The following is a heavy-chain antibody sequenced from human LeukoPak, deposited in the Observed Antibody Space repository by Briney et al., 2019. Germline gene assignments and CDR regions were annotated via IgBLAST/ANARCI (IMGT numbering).Heavy chain of an antibody. CDR3: AREARGSGRDFDY. D-gene: IGHD1-26*01. Sequence: GGSLRLSCAASGFSFSDFYMSWIRQAPGMGLEWISYIGTRSNPIYYADSVKGRFTISRDDAKNSLYLQMNSLRDENTAVYFCAREARGSGRDFDYWGQGILVTVSS. J-gene: IGHJ4*02. V-gene: IGHV3-11*01. CDR2: IGTRSNPI. CDR1: GFSFSDFY.